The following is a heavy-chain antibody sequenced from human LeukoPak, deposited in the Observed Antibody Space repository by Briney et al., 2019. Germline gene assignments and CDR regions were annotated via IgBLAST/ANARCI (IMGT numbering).Heavy chain of an antibody. CDR2: TRKKANSYTT. CDR1: VFTFIDYY. V-gene: IGHV3-72*01. J-gene: IGHJ4*02. Sequence: PGGSLRLSCTASVFTFIDYYMDWVRQAPGKGLEWVGRTRKKANSYTTEYAASVKGRFTISRDDSKNLLYLQMNSLTTDDTAVYYCTRSCTGTRLYYFDYWGQGTLVTVSS. D-gene: IGHD1/OR15-1a*01. CDR3: TRSCTGTRLYYFDY.